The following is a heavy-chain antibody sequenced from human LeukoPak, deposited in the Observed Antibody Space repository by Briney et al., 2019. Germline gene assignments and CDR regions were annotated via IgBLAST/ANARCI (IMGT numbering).Heavy chain of an antibody. J-gene: IGHJ4*02. CDR1: GYTFSSCA. Sequence: ASVKVSCGASGYTFSSCAINWVRQAPGQGLEYMGWIDTKTGSPTYAQGFTGRFVFSLDTSVSTAYLQISSLKAEDTAVYYCAIHPSDSSGYFSYWGQGALVTVSS. CDR3: AIHPSDSSGYFSY. D-gene: IGHD3-22*01. CDR2: IDTKTGSP. V-gene: IGHV7-4-1*02.